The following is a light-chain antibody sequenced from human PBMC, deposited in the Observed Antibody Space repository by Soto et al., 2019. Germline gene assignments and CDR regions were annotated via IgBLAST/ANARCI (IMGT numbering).Light chain of an antibody. Sequence: DLQMTQSPSSLSASVGDGVTITCRASQSISSYLNWYQQKPGKAPNLLIYAASSLESGVPSRFSGSGSGTDFTLTISSLQPEDSATYYCQQSYSAPFTFGQGTKLEIK. CDR3: QQSYSAPFT. CDR1: QSISSY. J-gene: IGKJ2*01. V-gene: IGKV1-39*01. CDR2: AAS.